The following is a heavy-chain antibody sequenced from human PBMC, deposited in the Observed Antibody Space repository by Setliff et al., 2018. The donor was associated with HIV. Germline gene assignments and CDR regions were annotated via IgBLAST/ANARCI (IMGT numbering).Heavy chain of an antibody. CDR3: ARGGAHYYGSGSYYNWFDP. CDR2: IYYSGST. J-gene: IGHJ5*02. V-gene: IGHV4-38-2*02. D-gene: IGHD3-10*01. CDR1: TDPITTPYY. Sequence: SETLSLTCTVSTDPITTPYYWGWIRQPPGKGLEWIGNIYYSGSTYYTPSLKSRVTISVDTSKNQFSLKLSSVTAADTAMYYCARGGAHYYGSGSYYNWFDPWGQGTLVTVSS.